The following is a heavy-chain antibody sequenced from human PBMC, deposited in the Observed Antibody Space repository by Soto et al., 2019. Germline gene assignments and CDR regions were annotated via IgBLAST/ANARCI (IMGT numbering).Heavy chain of an antibody. J-gene: IGHJ4*02. CDR1: GGSISSYF. V-gene: IGHV4-59*08. Sequence: PSGTLSLTCTVSGGSISSYFWSWIRQPPGKGLEWIGSIYYSGSTYYNPSLKSRVTISVDTSKNQFSLKLNSVTAADTAVYYCASRHSSPHFDYWGQGTLVTVSS. D-gene: IGHD6-13*01. CDR3: ASRHSSPHFDY. CDR2: IYYSGST.